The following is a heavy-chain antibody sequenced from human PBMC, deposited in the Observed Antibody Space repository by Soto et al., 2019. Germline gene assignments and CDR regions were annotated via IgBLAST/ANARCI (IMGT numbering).Heavy chain of an antibody. D-gene: IGHD6-6*01. Sequence: TSETLSLTCTVSGGSISSYYWSWIRQPPGKGLEWIGYIYYSGSTNYNPSLKSRVTISVDTSKNQFSLKLSSVTAADTAVYYCARDSSIAARGYWFDPWGQGTLVTVSS. J-gene: IGHJ5*02. CDR1: GGSISSYY. CDR2: IYYSGST. V-gene: IGHV4-59*01. CDR3: ARDSSIAARGYWFDP.